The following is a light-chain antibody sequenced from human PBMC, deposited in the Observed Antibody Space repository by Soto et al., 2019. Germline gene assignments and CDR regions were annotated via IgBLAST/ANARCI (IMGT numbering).Light chain of an antibody. CDR1: QSVSSRS. J-gene: IGKJ1*01. CDR2: GAS. V-gene: IGKV3D-15*01. Sequence: EIVLTQSPGTLSLSPGERATLSCRASQSVSSRSLAWYQQKPGQAPRLLISGASSRAADIPARFSGSGSGTEFTLTISSLQSEDFAVYYCQQYNNWPKMFGQGTKVDIK. CDR3: QQYNNWPKM.